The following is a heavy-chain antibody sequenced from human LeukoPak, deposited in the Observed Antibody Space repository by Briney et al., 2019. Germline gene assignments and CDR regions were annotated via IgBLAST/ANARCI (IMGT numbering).Heavy chain of an antibody. CDR1: GFTFSSYA. Sequence: PGGSLRLSCAGSGFTFSSYAMSWVRQAPGKGLEWVSAISDTGATTYDADSVKGRFTISRDNSRSTLYLQMNSLRAEDTALYYCAKDTSIGRYCTNGVCCPFDYWGQGTLVTVSP. CDR3: AKDTSIGRYCTNGVCCPFDY. V-gene: IGHV3-23*01. J-gene: IGHJ4*02. CDR2: ISDTGATT. D-gene: IGHD2-8*01.